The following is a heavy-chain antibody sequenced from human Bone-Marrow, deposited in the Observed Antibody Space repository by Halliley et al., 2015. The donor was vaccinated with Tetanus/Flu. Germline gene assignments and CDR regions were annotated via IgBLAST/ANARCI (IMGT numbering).Heavy chain of an antibody. CDR2: IHPTGTT. Sequence: MGLEGIAMIHPTGTTNHNPSLNGRVSISMDTSKNQFSLRLGPVNTADTAVYYCAAAPNVNYYDFWGQGMLVSVSS. V-gene: IGHV4-59*01. J-gene: IGHJ4*02. CDR3: AAAPNVNYYDF. D-gene: IGHD6-13*01.